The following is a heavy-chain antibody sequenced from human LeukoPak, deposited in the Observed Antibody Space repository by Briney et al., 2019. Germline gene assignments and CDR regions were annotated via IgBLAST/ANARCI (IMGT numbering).Heavy chain of an antibody. CDR2: ISSSSSTI. V-gene: IGHV3-48*02. CDR1: GFTFSSYS. D-gene: IGHD3-10*01. CDR3: ARDLYYGSGKINRFDP. Sequence: HPGGSLRLSCAASGFTFSSYSMNWVRQAPGKGLEWVSYISSSSSTIYYADSVKGRFTISRDNAKNSLYLQMNSLRDEDTAVYYCARDLYYGSGKINRFDPWGQGTLVTVSS. J-gene: IGHJ5*02.